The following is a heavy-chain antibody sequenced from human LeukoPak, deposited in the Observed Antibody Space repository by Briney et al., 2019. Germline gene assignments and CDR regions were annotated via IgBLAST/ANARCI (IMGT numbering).Heavy chain of an antibody. J-gene: IGHJ4*02. Sequence: SETLSLTCAVYGGSFSGYYWSWIRQPPGKGLEWIGEINHSGSTNYNPSLKSRVTISVDTSKNQFSLKLGSVTAADTAVYYCARVRGGQLRVIDQGHHGSGHIDYWGQGTLVTVSS. CDR1: GGSFSGYY. CDR3: ARVRGGQLRVIDQGHHGSGHIDY. CDR2: INHSGST. D-gene: IGHD3-3*01. V-gene: IGHV4-34*01.